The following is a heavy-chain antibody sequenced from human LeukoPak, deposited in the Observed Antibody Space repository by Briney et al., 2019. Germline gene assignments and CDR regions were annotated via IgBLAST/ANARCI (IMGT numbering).Heavy chain of an antibody. Sequence: GGSLRLSCAASGFTFSSYWMHWVRQAPGKGLEWVSAISGSGGSTYYADSVKGRFTISRDNSKNTLYLQMNSLRAEDTAVYYCAKVARGYSYGPSVHWGQGTLVTVSS. CDR1: GFTFSSYW. CDR2: ISGSGGST. J-gene: IGHJ4*02. V-gene: IGHV3-23*01. CDR3: AKVARGYSYGPSVH. D-gene: IGHD5-18*01.